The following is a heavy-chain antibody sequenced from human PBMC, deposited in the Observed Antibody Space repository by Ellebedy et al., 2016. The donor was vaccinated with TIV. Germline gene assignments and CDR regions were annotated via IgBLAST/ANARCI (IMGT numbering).Heavy chain of an antibody. J-gene: IGHJ4*02. Sequence: ASVKVSCKASGYTFTSYYMHWVRQAPGQGLEWMGIINPSGGSTSYAQKFQGRVTMTRDTSTSTVYMELSSLRSEDTAVYYCATRASKFRALYYFDYWGQGTLVTVSS. CDR3: ATRASKFRALYYFDY. CDR1: GYTFTSYY. V-gene: IGHV1-46*01. D-gene: IGHD1-7*01. CDR2: INPSGGST.